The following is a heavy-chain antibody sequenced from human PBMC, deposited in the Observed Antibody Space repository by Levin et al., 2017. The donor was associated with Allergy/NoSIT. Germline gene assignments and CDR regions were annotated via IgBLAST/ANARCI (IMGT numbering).Heavy chain of an antibody. V-gene: IGHV3-7*04. J-gene: IGHJ5*02. CDR3: ARVRRSETGTS. D-gene: IGHD1-1*01. CDR1: GFTFSSYW. Sequence: TGGSLRLSCAASGFTFSSYWMNWVRQAPGNGLEWVATIKQDGSEKYYVDSVKGRFTISRDNAKNSLYLQMDSLRAEDTAIYYCARVRRSETGTSWGQGTLVTVSS. CDR2: IKQDGSEK.